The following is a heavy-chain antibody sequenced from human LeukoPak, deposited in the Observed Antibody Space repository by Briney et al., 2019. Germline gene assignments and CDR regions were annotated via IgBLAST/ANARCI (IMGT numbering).Heavy chain of an antibody. Sequence: GESLKISCKGSGYSSTSYWIGWVRQMPGKGLEWMGIIYPGDSDTRYSPSFQGQVTISADKSISTAYLQWSSLKASDTAMYYCARHGNVVVAATGYYGMDVWGQGTTVTVSS. J-gene: IGHJ6*02. D-gene: IGHD2-15*01. CDR1: GYSSTSYW. CDR2: IYPGDSDT. CDR3: ARHGNVVVAATGYYGMDV. V-gene: IGHV5-51*01.